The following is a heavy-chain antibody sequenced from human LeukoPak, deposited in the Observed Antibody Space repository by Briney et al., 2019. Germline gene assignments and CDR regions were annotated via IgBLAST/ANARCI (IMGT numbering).Heavy chain of an antibody. Sequence: PSETLSLTCAVSGGSFSGYYWSWVRQPPGKGLEWIGEINHSGSTNYNPSLKSQVTISVDTSKNQFSLKLSSVTAADTAVYYCARGSGIVWFGESYRQHNWFDPWGQGTLVTVSS. CDR3: ARGSGIVWFGESYRQHNWFDP. D-gene: IGHD3-10*01. J-gene: IGHJ5*02. CDR2: INHSGST. CDR1: GGSFSGYY. V-gene: IGHV4-34*01.